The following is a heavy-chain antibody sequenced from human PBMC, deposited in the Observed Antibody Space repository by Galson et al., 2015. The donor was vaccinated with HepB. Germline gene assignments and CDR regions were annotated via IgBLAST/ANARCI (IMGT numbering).Heavy chain of an antibody. D-gene: IGHD3-9*01. CDR2: ISAYNGNT. Sequence: SVKVSCKASGYTFTSYGISWVRQAPGQGLEWMGWISAYNGNTNYAQKLQGRVTMTTDTSTSTAYMELRSLRSDDTAVYYCASEKSREYYDIRWGQGTLVTVSS. CDR1: GYTFTSYG. V-gene: IGHV1-18*04. J-gene: IGHJ4*02. CDR3: ASEKSREYYDIR.